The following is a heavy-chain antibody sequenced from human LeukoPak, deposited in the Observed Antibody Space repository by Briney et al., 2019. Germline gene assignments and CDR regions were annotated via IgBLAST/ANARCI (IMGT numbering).Heavy chain of an antibody. CDR2: IYYSGST. CDR1: GGSISSSSYY. J-gene: IGHJ4*02. CDR3: ARITAGYSSGWYLFDY. V-gene: IGHV4-39*01. Sequence: PSETLSLTCTVSGGSISSSSYYWGWIRQPPGKGLEWIGSIYYSGSTYYNPSLKSRVTISVDTSKNQFSLKLSSVTAADTAVYYCARITAGYSSGWYLFDYWGQGTLVTASS. D-gene: IGHD6-19*01.